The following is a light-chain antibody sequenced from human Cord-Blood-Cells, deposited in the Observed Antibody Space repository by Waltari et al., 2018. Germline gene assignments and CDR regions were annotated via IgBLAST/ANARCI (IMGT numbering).Light chain of an antibody. CDR2: AVS. CDR1: SSDVGGYNY. Sequence: QSALTQPASVSGSPGQSITISCTGTSSDVGGYNYVSWYQQHPGKAPKLMIYAVSKRPSGVSHRFSGSKSGNTASLTISGLQAEDEADYYCSSYTSSSTVVFGGGTKLTVL. V-gene: IGLV2-14*01. CDR3: SSYTSSSTVV. J-gene: IGLJ2*01.